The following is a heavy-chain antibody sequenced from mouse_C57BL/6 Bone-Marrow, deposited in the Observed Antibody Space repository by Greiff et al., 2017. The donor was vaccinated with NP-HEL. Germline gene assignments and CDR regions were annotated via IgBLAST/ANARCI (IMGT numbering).Heavy chain of an antibody. CDR2: IDPSDSFT. D-gene: IGHD1-1*01. Sequence: VQLQQPGAELVMPGASVKLSCKASGYTFTSYWMHWVKQRPGQGLEWIGAIDPSDSFTNYNQKFKGKSTLTVDKSSSTAYMQLSSLTYEDSAVYYGARDTTVVATSGFDYWGQGTTLTVSS. J-gene: IGHJ2*01. CDR3: ARDTTVVATSGFDY. CDR1: GYTFTSYW. V-gene: IGHV1-69*01.